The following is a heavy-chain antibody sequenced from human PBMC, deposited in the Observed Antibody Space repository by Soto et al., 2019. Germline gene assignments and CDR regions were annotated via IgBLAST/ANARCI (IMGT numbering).Heavy chain of an antibody. J-gene: IGHJ1*01. CDR3: AHRGYMITFGGVIDILDEYFQH. CDR1: GFSLSTSGVG. V-gene: IGHV2-5*01. D-gene: IGHD3-16*02. Sequence: SGPTLVKPTQTLTLTCTFSGFSLSTSGVGVGWIRQPPGKALEWLALIYWNDDKRYSPSLKSRLTITKDTSKNQVVLTMTNMDPVDTATYYCAHRGYMITFGGVIDILDEYFQHWGQGTLVTVSS. CDR2: IYWNDDK.